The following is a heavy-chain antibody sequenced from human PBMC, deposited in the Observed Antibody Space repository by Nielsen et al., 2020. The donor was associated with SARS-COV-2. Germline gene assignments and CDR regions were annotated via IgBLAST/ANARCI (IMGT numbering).Heavy chain of an antibody. D-gene: IGHD2/OR15-2a*01. CDR2: INHSGST. J-gene: IGHJ4*02. Sequence: GSLRLSCAVYGGSFSGYYWSWIRQPPGKGLEWIGEINHSGSTNYNPSLKSRVTISVDTSKNQFPLKLSSVTAADTAVYYCASLPALNNYSDSWGQGTLVTVSS. CDR3: ASLPALNNYSDS. CDR1: GGSFSGYY. V-gene: IGHV4-34*01.